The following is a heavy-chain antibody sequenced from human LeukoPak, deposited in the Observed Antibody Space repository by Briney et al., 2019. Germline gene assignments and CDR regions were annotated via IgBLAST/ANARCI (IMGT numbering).Heavy chain of an antibody. Sequence: SVKVSCKASGGTFSSYAISWVRQAPGQGLEWMGGIIPIFGTANYAQKFQGRVTITADESTSTAYMELSSLRSEDMAVYYCAREYCGGDCYDYYFDYWGQGTLVTVSS. CDR2: IIPIFGTA. V-gene: IGHV1-69*13. CDR1: GGTFSSYA. J-gene: IGHJ4*02. CDR3: AREYCGGDCYDYYFDY. D-gene: IGHD2-21*02.